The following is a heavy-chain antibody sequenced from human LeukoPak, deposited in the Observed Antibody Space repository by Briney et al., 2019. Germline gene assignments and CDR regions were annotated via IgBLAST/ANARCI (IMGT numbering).Heavy chain of an antibody. CDR3: ARAAHSSGLFDY. V-gene: IGHV3-74*01. D-gene: IGHD6-19*01. CDR2: INSDGSST. J-gene: IGHJ4*02. Sequence: PGGSLRLSRAASGFTFSNYWMYWVRQAPGKGLVWVSRINSDGSSTSYADSVKGQFTISRDNAKNTLYLQMNTLRAEDTAVYYCARAAHSSGLFDYWGQGALVTVSS. CDR1: GFTFSNYW.